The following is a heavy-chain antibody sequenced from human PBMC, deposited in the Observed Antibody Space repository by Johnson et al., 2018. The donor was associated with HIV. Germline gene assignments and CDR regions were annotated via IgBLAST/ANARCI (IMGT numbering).Heavy chain of an antibody. CDR1: GFTFSNAW. CDR2: IKSKTDGGTT. V-gene: IGHV3-15*01. Sequence: VQLVESGGGLVKPGGSLRLSCAASGFTFSNAWMSWVRQAPGKGLEWVGRIKSKTDGGTTDYGAPVKGRFTISRDNAKDSLFLQMNSLRAEDTAVYYCARSNAFDIWGQGTMVTVSS. J-gene: IGHJ3*02. D-gene: IGHD5-24*01. CDR3: ARSNAFDI.